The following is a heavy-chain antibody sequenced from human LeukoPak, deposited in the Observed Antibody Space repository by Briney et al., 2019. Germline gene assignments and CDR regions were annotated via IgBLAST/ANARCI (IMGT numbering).Heavy chain of an antibody. CDR3: ARDRGVAVAGPPGY. CDR1: GYSISSGYY. V-gene: IGHV4-38-2*02. J-gene: IGHJ4*02. CDR2: ILHSGST. D-gene: IGHD6-19*01. Sequence: SETLSLTCAVSGYSISSGYYWGWIRQPPGKGLEWVGSILHSGSTYYNPSLKSRVTISVDTSKNQFSLKLSSVTAADTAVYYCARDRGVAVAGPPGYWGQGTLVTVSS.